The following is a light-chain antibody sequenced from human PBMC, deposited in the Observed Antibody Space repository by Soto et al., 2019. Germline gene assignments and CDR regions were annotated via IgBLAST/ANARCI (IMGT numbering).Light chain of an antibody. Sequence: DIVMTQSPLSLPVTPGEPASISCRSSQSLLHSNGYNYLDWYLQKPGQSPQLLIYLGSNRASGVPERFGGSGSGTDSTLKISRVEAEDVGVYYCMQALQTRTFGQGTKVEIK. J-gene: IGKJ1*01. CDR2: LGS. CDR1: QSLLHSNGYNY. CDR3: MQALQTRT. V-gene: IGKV2-28*01.